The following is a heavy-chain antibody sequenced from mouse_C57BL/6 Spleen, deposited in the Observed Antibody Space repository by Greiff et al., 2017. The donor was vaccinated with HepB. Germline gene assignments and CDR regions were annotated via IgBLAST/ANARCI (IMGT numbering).Heavy chain of an antibody. CDR2: IDPSDSYT. Sequence: VQLQQSGAELVMPGASVKLSCKASGYTFTSYWMHWVKQRPGQGLEWIGEIDPSDSYTNYNQKFKGKSTLTVDKSSSTAYMQLSSLTSEDSAVYYCARSPGTTGVATEYYFDYWGQGTTLTVSS. V-gene: IGHV1-69*01. J-gene: IGHJ2*01. D-gene: IGHD1-1*01. CDR1: GYTFTSYW. CDR3: ARSPGTTGVATEYYFDY.